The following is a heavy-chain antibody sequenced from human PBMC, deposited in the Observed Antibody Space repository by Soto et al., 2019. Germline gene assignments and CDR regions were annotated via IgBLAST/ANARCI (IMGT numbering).Heavy chain of an antibody. CDR2: ISSNGGST. CDR3: VKDLVQGQQLALTGYFQH. V-gene: IGHV3-64D*06. Sequence: SLRLSCSASGFTFSSYAMHWVRQAPGKGLEYVSAISSNGGSTYYADSVKGRFTISRDNSKNTLYLQMSSLRAEDTAVYYCVKDLVQGQQLALTGYFQHWGQGTLVTVS. J-gene: IGHJ1*01. D-gene: IGHD6-13*01. CDR1: GFTFSSYA.